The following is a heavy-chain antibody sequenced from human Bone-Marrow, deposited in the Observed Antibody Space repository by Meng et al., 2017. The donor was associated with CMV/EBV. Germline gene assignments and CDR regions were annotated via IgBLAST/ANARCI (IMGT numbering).Heavy chain of an antibody. CDR1: GFTFSSSA. CDR3: AKAITVTIRAFDY. J-gene: IGHJ4*02. V-gene: IGHV3-23*01. D-gene: IGHD4-17*01. Sequence: GESLKISCSASGFTFSSSAMSWVRQAPGKGLEWVSAISSGGGSTYYADSVKGRFTISRDNSKSTLYLQMNSLRAEDTAVYYCAKAITVTIRAFDYWGQGALVTVPQ. CDR2: ISSGGGST.